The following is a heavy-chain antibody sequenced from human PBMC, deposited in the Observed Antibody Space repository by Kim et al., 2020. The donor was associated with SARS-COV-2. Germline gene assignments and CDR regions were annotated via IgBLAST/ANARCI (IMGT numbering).Heavy chain of an antibody. CDR3: ARGPNYSPFDY. V-gene: IGHV3-48*03. D-gene: IGHD4-4*01. J-gene: IGHJ4*02. CDR2: I. Sequence: IYSRESVRGRFTISRDNDKNSLYLQMNSLRAEDTAVYYCARGPNYSPFDYWGQGTLVTVSS.